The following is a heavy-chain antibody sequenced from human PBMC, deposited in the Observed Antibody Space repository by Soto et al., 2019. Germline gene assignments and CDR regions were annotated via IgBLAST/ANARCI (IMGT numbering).Heavy chain of an antibody. D-gene: IGHD6-25*01. V-gene: IGHV4-31*03. CDR1: GGSISSGDYY. Sequence: QVQLQESGPGLVKPSQTLSLTCTVSGGSISSGDYYWSWIRQHPGKGLEWIGYVFYSGSTYYNPSLQGRLTTTVDASKHRFALGLTSVTSADAAVYYSASGRRAALLRWWYFDLWGRGSLVTVSS. J-gene: IGHJ2*01. CDR3: ASGRRAALLRWWYFDL. CDR2: VFYSGST.